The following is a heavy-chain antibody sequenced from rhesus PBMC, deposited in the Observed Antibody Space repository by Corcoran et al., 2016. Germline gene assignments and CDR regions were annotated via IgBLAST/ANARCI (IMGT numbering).Heavy chain of an antibody. V-gene: IGHV3S5*01. Sequence: EVQLVETGGGLVQHGGSLRLSCAASGFTFSSYGMSWVRQAPVRGLGLVSVISYTGGSTYYADPVKGRFTISVDTSTNTRSLQRNGVRAVDTAVDYCGKGVGDTGAFDFWGQGLRVTVSS. CDR1: GFTFSSYG. CDR2: ISYTGGST. D-gene: IGHD1-44*02. CDR3: GKGVGDTGAFDF. J-gene: IGHJ3*01.